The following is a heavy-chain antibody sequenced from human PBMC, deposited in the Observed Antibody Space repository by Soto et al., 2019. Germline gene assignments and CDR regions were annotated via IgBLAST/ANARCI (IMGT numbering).Heavy chain of an antibody. CDR1: GGSISSYY. CDR3: ARQGFGPLHGLVDV. V-gene: IGHV4-59*08. CDR2: VHHSWGS. J-gene: IGHJ6*02. D-gene: IGHD3-10*01. Sequence: QVQLQESGPGLVKPSETMSLSCSVSGGSISSYYWSWFRQSPGKRMEWIGYVHHSWGSSYNPSLQSRAAISLATSKSQSSLKLTSVTATATAVYYCARQGFGPLHGLVDVWGQGTTVTVSS.